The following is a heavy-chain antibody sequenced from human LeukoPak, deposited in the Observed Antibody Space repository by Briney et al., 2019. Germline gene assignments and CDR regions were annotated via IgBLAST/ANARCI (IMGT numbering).Heavy chain of an antibody. CDR3: ARAIGTSQFYFYYGMDV. V-gene: IGHV1-69*13. CDR2: IIPIFGTA. J-gene: IGHJ6*02. Sequence: ASVKVSCKASGGTFSSYAISWVRQAPGQGLEWMGGIIPIFGTANYAQKFQGRVTITADESTSTAYMELSSLRSEDTAVYYCARAIGTSQFYFYYGMDVWGQGTTVTVSS. D-gene: IGHD2-2*01. CDR1: GGTFSSYA.